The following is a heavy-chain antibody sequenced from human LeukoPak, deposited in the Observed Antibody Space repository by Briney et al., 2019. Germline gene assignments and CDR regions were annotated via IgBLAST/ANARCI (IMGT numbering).Heavy chain of an antibody. CDR2: ISWNSGSI. CDR1: GFTFDDYA. CDR3: ARAGYSIGLLGY. J-gene: IGHJ4*02. V-gene: IGHV3-9*01. Sequence: GRSLRLSCAASGFTFDDYAMHWVRQAPGKGLEWVSGISWNSGSIGYADSVKGRFTISRDNAKNSLCLQMNSLRAEDTAVYYCARAGYSIGLLGYWGQGTLVTVSS. D-gene: IGHD6-19*01.